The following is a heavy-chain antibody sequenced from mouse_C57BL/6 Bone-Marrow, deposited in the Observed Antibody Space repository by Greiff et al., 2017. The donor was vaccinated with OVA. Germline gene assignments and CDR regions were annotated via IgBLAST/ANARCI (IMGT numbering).Heavy chain of an antibody. Sequence: QVQLQQSGAELARPGASVKMSCKASGYTFTSYTMHWVKQRPGQGLEWIGYINPSSGYTKYNQKFKDKATLTADKSSSTAYMQLSSLTSEDSAVYYCARSKVTDWYYDVWGTGTTVTVSS. CDR1: GYTFTSYT. CDR2: INPSSGYT. J-gene: IGHJ1*03. D-gene: IGHD2-5*01. CDR3: ARSKVTDWYYDV. V-gene: IGHV1-4*01.